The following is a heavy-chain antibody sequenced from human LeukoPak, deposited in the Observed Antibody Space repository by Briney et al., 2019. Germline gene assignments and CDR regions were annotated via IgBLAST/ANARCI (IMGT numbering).Heavy chain of an antibody. J-gene: IGHJ6*02. CDR1: GFSFSNYA. CDR2: ISASGILK. V-gene: IGHV3-23*01. Sequence: GGSLRLSCAASGFSFSNYAMHWVRQTPGKGLEWVSAISASGILKYYADSVQGRFTISRDNSKTTLYLQMNSLRAEDTAIYYCARDRGNLADVWGQGTTVTVSS. CDR3: ARDRGNLADV. D-gene: IGHD3-10*01.